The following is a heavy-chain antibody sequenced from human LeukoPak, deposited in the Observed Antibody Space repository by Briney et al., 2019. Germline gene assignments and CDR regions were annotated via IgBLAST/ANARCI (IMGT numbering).Heavy chain of an antibody. J-gene: IGHJ3*02. Sequence: GASVKVSCKASGGTFSSYAISWVRQAPGQGLEWMGGIIPIFGTANYAQKFQGRVTITADKSTSTAYMELSSLRSEDTAVYYCARDSGRVTTVTPDVFDIWGQGTMVTVSS. D-gene: IGHD4-17*01. CDR2: IIPIFGTA. CDR3: ARDSGRVTTVTPDVFDI. CDR1: GGTFSSYA. V-gene: IGHV1-69*06.